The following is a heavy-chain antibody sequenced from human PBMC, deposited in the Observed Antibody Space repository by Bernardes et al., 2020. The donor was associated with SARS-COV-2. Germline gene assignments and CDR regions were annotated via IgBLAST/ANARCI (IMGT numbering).Heavy chain of an antibody. CDR2: IKRDGTET. Sequence: GGSLRLSCVASGFTLNVHGIHWVRQAPGKGLEWVANIKRDGTETYYVDSVKGRFTISRDNSKNLVFLQMNSLRAEDTAVFYCARSAGMDVWGEGTKVTVTS. J-gene: IGHJ6*04. CDR3: ARSAGMDV. V-gene: IGHV3-7*03. CDR1: GFTLNVHG.